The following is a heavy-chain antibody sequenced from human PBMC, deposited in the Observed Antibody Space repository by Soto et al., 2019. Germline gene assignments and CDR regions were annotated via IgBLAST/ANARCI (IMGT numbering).Heavy chain of an antibody. CDR3: ARAVAVPADFDY. Sequence: QVQLVQSGAEEKKPGASVKVSCKASRYTFTGYAMHWVRQAPGQRLEWMGWINAGNGNTKYSQKFQGRVTITRDTSASTAYMELSSLRSEDTALYYCARAVAVPADFDYWGQGTLVTVSS. J-gene: IGHJ4*02. CDR1: RYTFTGYA. CDR2: INAGNGNT. D-gene: IGHD6-19*01. V-gene: IGHV1-3*05.